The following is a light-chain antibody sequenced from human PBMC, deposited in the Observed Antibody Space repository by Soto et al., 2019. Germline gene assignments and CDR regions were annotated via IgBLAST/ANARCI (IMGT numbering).Light chain of an antibody. CDR3: QQYFGTPLT. J-gene: IGKJ4*01. CDR2: WAS. V-gene: IGKV4-1*01. Sequence: DIVMNQSPDSLAVSLGERATINCKSSQSVLYSSNNKNYLAWYQQRPGQPPKLLIYWASTRESGVPDRFNGSGSGTDFTLTISSLQAEDVAVYYCQQYFGTPLTFGGGTKVEIK. CDR1: QSVLYSSNNKNY.